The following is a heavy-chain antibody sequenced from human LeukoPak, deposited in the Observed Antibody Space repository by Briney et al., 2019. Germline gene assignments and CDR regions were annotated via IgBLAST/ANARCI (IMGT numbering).Heavy chain of an antibody. Sequence: ASVKVSCKASGYTFTSYYMHWVRQAPGQGLEWMGIINPSGGSTSYAQKFQGRVTMTRDTSTSTVYMELSSLRSEDTAVYYCARDVVIVVVPAAIPAGDGNWFDPWGQGTLVTVSS. CDR2: INPSGGST. J-gene: IGHJ5*02. CDR1: GYTFTSYY. D-gene: IGHD2-2*02. V-gene: IGHV1-46*01. CDR3: ARDVVIVVVPAAIPAGDGNWFDP.